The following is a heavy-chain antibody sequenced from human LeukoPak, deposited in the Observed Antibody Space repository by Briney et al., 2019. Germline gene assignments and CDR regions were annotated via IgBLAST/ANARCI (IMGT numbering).Heavy chain of an antibody. Sequence: PGGSLRLSCAASGFTFSNAWMSWVRQAPGKGLEWVGRIKSKTDGGTTDYAAPVKGRFTISRDDSKNTLYLQMNSLKTEDTAVYYCTTEQWLVRALFDYWGQGTLVTVSS. J-gene: IGHJ4*02. CDR1: GFTFSNAW. CDR3: TTEQWLVRALFDY. V-gene: IGHV3-15*01. CDR2: IKSKTDGGTT. D-gene: IGHD6-19*01.